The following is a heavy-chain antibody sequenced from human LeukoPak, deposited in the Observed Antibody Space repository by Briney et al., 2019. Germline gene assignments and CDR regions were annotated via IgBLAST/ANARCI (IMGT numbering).Heavy chain of an antibody. CDR1: GGSISSYY. CDR2: IHYNGNT. D-gene: IGHD5-18*01. CDR3: ARQPSATAAFDI. Sequence: SETLSLTCAVSGGSISSYYWSWIRQPPGKGLEWIAYIHYNGNTNYNPSFKSRVTISVDTSKDQFSLKLSSVAAADTAIYYCARQPSATAAFDIWGQGTMVTVSS. V-gene: IGHV4-59*08. J-gene: IGHJ3*02.